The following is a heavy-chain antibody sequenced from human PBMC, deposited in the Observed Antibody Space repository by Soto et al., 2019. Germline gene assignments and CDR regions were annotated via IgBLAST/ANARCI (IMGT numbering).Heavy chain of an antibody. CDR1: GFTFSDNP. D-gene: IGHD2-21*02. V-gene: IGHV3-48*02. Sequence: EAHLVESGGGLVQPGGSLRLSCAASGFTFSDNPRNWVRLAPGKGLEWVSHIRSDGTTIYYADSVKGRFTISRDNAKNSLYLHMNSLRDEDTAIYYCVRDHDFAFDTWGQGTLVTVSS. CDR2: IRSDGTTI. J-gene: IGHJ4*02. CDR3: VRDHDFAFDT.